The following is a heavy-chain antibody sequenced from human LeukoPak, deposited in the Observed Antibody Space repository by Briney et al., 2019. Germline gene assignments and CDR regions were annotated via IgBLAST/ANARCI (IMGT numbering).Heavy chain of an antibody. J-gene: IGHJ4*01. CDR3: ATRPADGSWYRVFDF. Sequence: KPSETLSLTCSVSGVSMTGYYWSWIRQAPGKAPEWIGYIYSSGSTNYNPSLNSRVTMSLDASKNQFSLELTFVTAADTAVYYCATRPADGSWYRVFDFWSRGTLVTVSS. CDR1: GVSMTGYY. CDR2: IYSSGST. D-gene: IGHD6-13*01. V-gene: IGHV4-59*01.